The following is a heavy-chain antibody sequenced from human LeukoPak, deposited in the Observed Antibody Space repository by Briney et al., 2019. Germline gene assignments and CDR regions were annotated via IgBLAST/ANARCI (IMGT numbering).Heavy chain of an antibody. CDR2: ISSSSSYI. D-gene: IGHD3-9*01. CDR3: ARDQCPVLRYFDWLLKENWFDP. Sequence: GGSLRLSCAVSGLTFSSYSMNWVRQAPGKGLEWVSSISSSSSYIYYADSVKGRFTISRDNAKNSLYLQMNSLRAEDTAVYYCARDQCPVLRYFDWLLKENWFDPWGQGTLVTVPS. V-gene: IGHV3-21*01. CDR1: GLTFSSYS. J-gene: IGHJ5*02.